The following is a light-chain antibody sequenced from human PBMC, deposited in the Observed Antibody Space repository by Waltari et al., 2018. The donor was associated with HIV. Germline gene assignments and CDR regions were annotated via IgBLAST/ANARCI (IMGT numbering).Light chain of an antibody. CDR3: QAWDSATGV. V-gene: IGLV3-1*01. J-gene: IGLJ2*01. CDR1: KLGGKD. Sequence: SYELTQPPSVSVSPGQTASITCSGNKLGGKDASWYQQKPGQSPVLVIYQDNKRPSGIPERFSGSNSGNTATLTISGTQTMDEADYYCQAWDSATGVFGGGTNLTVL. CDR2: QDN.